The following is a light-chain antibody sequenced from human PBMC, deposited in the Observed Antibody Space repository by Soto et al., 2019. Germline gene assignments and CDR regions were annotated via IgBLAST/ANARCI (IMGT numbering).Light chain of an antibody. CDR3: MQTAHWPYT. CDR2: KVF. Sequence: VMTQSPLSLPVTLGQSASISFTSSQGLVYADGNTYLNWLQQRPGQSPRRLIYKVFNRDSGVPDRFSGSASGSEFTLTISRVEAEDIGVYYCMQTAHWPYTFGRGTRVDIK. J-gene: IGKJ2*01. CDR1: QGLVYADGNTY. V-gene: IGKV2-30*01.